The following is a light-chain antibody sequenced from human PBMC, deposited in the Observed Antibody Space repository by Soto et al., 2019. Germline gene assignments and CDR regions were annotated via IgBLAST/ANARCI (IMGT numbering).Light chain of an antibody. CDR3: TSYTSSSTLV. Sequence: QSVLTQPASVSASPGQSIAISCTGTSSDIGGYNYVSWYQQHPGKAPKLMIYEVSNRPSGVSNRFSGSKSGDTASLTISGHQPEDEADYYCTSYTSSSTLVFGTGTKLTVL. J-gene: IGLJ1*01. V-gene: IGLV2-14*01. CDR1: SSDIGGYNY. CDR2: EVS.